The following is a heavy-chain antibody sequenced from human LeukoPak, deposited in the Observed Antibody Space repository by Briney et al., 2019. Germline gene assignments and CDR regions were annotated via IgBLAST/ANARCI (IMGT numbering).Heavy chain of an antibody. V-gene: IGHV1-2*02. CDR2: INPSNGET. CDR1: GYTPTGYS. CDR3: ATAPFDH. Sequence: ASVKVSSKASGYTPTGYSIQWGRQAPAQGLEWTGWINPSNGETVYTQKFRGTVTLTADTAITTAYMELSSLRSDDTAVYDCATAPFDHWGQGTLVTVSS. J-gene: IGHJ4*02.